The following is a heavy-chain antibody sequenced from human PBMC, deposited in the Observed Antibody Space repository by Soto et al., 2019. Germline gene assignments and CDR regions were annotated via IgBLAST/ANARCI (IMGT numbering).Heavy chain of an antibody. D-gene: IGHD3-10*01. J-gene: IGHJ6*02. CDR1: GFIFDIYS. CDR2: ISSSSSYI. Sequence: EVQLVESGGGLVKPGGSLRLSCAASGFIFDIYSMTWVRQAPGKGLEWVSFISSSSSYIYYADSVKGRFTISRDNAENSLYLQMSSLRADDTAVYYGARDRGAASDIRYYYYGIDVWGQGTTVTVSS. V-gene: IGHV3-21*01. CDR3: ARDRGAASDIRYYYYGIDV.